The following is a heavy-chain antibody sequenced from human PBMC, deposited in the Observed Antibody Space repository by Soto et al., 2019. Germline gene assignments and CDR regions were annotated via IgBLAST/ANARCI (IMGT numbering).Heavy chain of an antibody. CDR1: RGSIGRDY. Sequence: QVQLQESGPGLVKPSETLSLTCTVSRGSIGRDYWSWIRQPPGNGLEWIGYIDYSGHTNYNPSLKSRVTLSLDTSKKQFSLRLSSVTAADTAVYYCARAGYSGSYTSDYWGQGTLVTVSS. D-gene: IGHD5-12*01. CDR3: ARAGYSGSYTSDY. V-gene: IGHV4-59*01. CDR2: IDYSGHT. J-gene: IGHJ4*02.